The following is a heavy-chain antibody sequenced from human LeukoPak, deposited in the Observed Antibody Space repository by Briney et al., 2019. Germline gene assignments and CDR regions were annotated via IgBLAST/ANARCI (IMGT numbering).Heavy chain of an antibody. Sequence: GGSLRLSCEASGSTFSSYTMSWVRQAPGKGLEWVANIKQDGSEKYYVDSVKGRFTISRDNAKNSLYLQMNSLRAEDTAVYYCAELGITMIGGVWGKGTTVTISS. J-gene: IGHJ6*04. CDR3: AELGITMIGGV. D-gene: IGHD3-10*02. CDR2: IKQDGSEK. CDR1: GSTFSSYT. V-gene: IGHV3-7*01.